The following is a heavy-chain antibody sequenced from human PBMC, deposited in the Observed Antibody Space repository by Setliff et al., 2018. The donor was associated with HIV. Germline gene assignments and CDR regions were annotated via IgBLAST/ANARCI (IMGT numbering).Heavy chain of an antibody. J-gene: IGHJ5*02. V-gene: IGHV1-69*05. Sequence: ASVKVSCKASGYTFTGYYMHWVRQAPGQGLEWMGGIIPISGTANYAQKFQGRVTITTDESTSTAYMELSGLRSEDTAVYYCARDFGGYCSSMSCPGLFDPWGQGTLVTVSS. CDR2: IIPISGTA. CDR1: GYTFTGYY. CDR3: ARDFGGYCSSMSCPGLFDP. D-gene: IGHD2-2*01.